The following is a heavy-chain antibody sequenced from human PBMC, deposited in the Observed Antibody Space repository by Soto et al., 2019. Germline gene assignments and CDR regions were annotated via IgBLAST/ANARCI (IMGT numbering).Heavy chain of an antibody. CDR1: RYTFKSHG. Sequence: GGSLRLSCVVSRYTFKSHGLSWVRQAPGKGLEWVSTIDSTGANTHYADSVRGRFTISRDNSRNTLHLQMHDLRADDTALYYCVSWVSAHFDYWGQGTLVTVSS. D-gene: IGHD3-16*01. J-gene: IGHJ4*02. V-gene: IGHV3-23*01. CDR3: VSWVSAHFDY. CDR2: IDSTGANT.